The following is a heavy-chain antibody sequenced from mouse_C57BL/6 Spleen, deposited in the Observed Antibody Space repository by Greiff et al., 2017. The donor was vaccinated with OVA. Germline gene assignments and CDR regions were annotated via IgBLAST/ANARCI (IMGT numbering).Heavy chain of an antibody. CDR3: AKYGTLRYFDV. J-gene: IGHJ1*03. CDR1: GFTFSDYG. CDR2: ISSGSSTI. Sequence: EVQLQESGGGLVKPGGSLKLSCAASGFTFSDYGMHWVRQAPEKGLEWVAYISSGSSTIYYADTVKGRFTISRDNAKNTLFLQMTSLRSEDTAMYYCAKYGTLRYFDVWGTGTTVTVSS. V-gene: IGHV5-17*01. D-gene: IGHD1-1*01.